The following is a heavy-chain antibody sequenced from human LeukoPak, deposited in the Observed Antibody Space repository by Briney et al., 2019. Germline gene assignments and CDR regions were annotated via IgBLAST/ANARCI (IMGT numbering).Heavy chain of an antibody. Sequence: GGSLRLSCAASGFTFSSYEMNWVRQAPGKGLEWVSYISSSGSSIYYADSVKGRFTISRANSKNTLYLQMNSLRAEDTAVYYCARGSGYSSSLGEKWGQGTLVTVSS. V-gene: IGHV3-48*03. CDR2: ISSSGSSI. CDR3: ARGSGYSSSLGEK. CDR1: GFTFSSYE. D-gene: IGHD6-6*01. J-gene: IGHJ4*02.